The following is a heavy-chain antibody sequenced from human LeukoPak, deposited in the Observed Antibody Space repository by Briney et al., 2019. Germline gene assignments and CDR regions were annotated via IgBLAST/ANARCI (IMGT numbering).Heavy chain of an antibody. CDR3: AKYYYDSSGYSWYYYGMDV. Sequence: GSSVKVSCKASGGTFSSYAISWVRQAPGQGLEWMGGTIPIFGTANYAQKFQGRVTITADESTSTAYMELSSLRSEDTAVYYCAKYYYDSSGYSWYYYGMDVWGQGTTVTVSS. J-gene: IGHJ6*02. D-gene: IGHD3-22*01. CDR1: GGTFSSYA. V-gene: IGHV1-69*01. CDR2: TIPIFGTA.